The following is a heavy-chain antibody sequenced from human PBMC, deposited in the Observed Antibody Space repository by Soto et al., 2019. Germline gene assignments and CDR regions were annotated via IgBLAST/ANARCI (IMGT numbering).Heavy chain of an antibody. Sequence: QVQLQESGPGLVKPSETLSLTCTVSGGSISSYYWSWIRQPPGKGLEWIGYIYYSGSTNYNPSLQRRVNISVDTSKNQFSLKLSSVTAADTAVYYCARAKRSTLYCSGGSCWNAFDIWGQGTMVTVSS. J-gene: IGHJ3*02. D-gene: IGHD2-15*01. CDR2: IYYSGST. CDR1: GGSISSYY. CDR3: ARAKRSTLYCSGGSCWNAFDI. V-gene: IGHV4-59*01.